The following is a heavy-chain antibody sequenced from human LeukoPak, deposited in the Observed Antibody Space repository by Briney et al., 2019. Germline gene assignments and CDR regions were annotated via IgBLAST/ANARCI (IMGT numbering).Heavy chain of an antibody. Sequence: GVSLQISCTGSGYSFTSYWIGWARQMPGKGLEWLGFNYHGDSDTRYSPSFQGKVTISAHKSISTAYLQWSSLNASDTAMYYCARDRPMVRGMDIWGQGTTGTASS. V-gene: IGHV5-51*01. CDR3: ARDRPMVRGMDI. CDR1: GYSFTSYW. CDR2: NYHGDSDT. J-gene: IGHJ6*02. D-gene: IGHD3-10*01.